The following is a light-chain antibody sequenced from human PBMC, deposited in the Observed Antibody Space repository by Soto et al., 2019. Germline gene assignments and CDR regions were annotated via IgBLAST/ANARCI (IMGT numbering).Light chain of an antibody. V-gene: IGKV3-20*01. CDR1: QSISRNY. CDR2: GAS. CDR3: QQYVSSAT. Sequence: EIVLTQSPGTLSLSPGERATLSCRTSQSISRNYLAWYQQKPGQAPRLLIYGASSRATGIPDRFSGSGSVTDFTLTISRLEPEDFAVYYCQQYVSSATFGGGTQVEIK. J-gene: IGKJ4*01.